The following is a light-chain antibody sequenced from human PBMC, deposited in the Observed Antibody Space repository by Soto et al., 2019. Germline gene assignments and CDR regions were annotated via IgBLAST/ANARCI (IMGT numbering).Light chain of an antibody. CDR3: EQYNNWPIT. Sequence: EIVMTQSPATLSVSPVERAALSCRASQYIGSNLAWYQQKPGQAPRLLISGASTRATGIPARFIGSGSGTEFTLTISSLQSEDFAVYYCEQYNNWPITFGQGTRLEIK. V-gene: IGKV3-15*01. CDR2: GAS. J-gene: IGKJ5*01. CDR1: QYIGSN.